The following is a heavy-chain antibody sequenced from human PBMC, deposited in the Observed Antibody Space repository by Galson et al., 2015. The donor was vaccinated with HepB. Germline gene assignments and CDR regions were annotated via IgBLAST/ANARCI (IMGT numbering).Heavy chain of an antibody. CDR2: INPNSGGT. CDR3: ARGGSGGFYYYYYMDV. D-gene: IGHD3-10*01. CDR1: GYTFTGYY. V-gene: IGHV1-2*06. J-gene: IGHJ6*03. Sequence: SVKVSCKASGYTFTGYYMHWVRQAPGQGLEWMGRINPNSGGTNYAQKFQGRVTMTRDTSISTAYMELSRLRSDDTAVYYCARGGSGGFYYYYYMDVWGKGTTVTVSS.